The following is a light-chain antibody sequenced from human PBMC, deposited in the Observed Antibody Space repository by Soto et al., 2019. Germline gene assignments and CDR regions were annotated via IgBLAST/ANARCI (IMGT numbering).Light chain of an antibody. CDR1: QGISRY. Sequence: DIQLTQSPSFLSASVGDGVTITCRASQGISRYLAWYQQKPGKAPKLMIYAASTLQSGVPSRFSGSGSGTEFTLTVSSLQPEDFAPYYCQQLNSYPPLTFGGGTKVEIK. CDR3: QQLNSYPPLT. V-gene: IGKV1-9*01. J-gene: IGKJ4*01. CDR2: AAS.